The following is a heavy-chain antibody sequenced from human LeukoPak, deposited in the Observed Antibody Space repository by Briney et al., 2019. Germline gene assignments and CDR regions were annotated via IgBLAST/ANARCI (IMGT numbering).Heavy chain of an antibody. CDR3: ARAPSHSGYNWNDVVYYYYGMDV. D-gene: IGHD1-20*01. J-gene: IGHJ6*02. V-gene: IGHV1-3*01. CDR2: INAGNGNT. Sequence: ASVKVSGKASGYTFTSYAMHWVRQAPGQRLEWMGWINAGNGNTKYSQKFQGRVTMTRNTSISTAYMELSSLRSEDTAVYYCARAPSHSGYNWNDVVYYYYGMDVWGQGTTVTVSS. CDR1: GYTFTSYA.